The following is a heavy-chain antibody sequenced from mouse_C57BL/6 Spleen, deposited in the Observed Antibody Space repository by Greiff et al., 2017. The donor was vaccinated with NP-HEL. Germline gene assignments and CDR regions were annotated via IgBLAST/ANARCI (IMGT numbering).Heavy chain of an antibody. J-gene: IGHJ2*01. CDR2: IDPETGGT. Sequence: VKLMESGAELVRPGASVTLSCKASGYTFTDYEMHWVKQTPVHGLEWIGAIDPETGGTAYNQKFKGKAILTADKSSSTAYMELRSLTSEDSAVYYCTRGGITTVVATPLDYWGQGTTLTVSS. CDR3: TRGGITTVVATPLDY. CDR1: GYTFTDYE. D-gene: IGHD1-1*01. V-gene: IGHV1-15*01.